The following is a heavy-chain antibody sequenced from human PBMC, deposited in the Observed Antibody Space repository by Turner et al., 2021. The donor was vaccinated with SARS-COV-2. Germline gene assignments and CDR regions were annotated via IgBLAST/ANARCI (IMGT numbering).Heavy chain of an antibody. D-gene: IGHD3-22*01. CDR2: ISYDGSDK. Sequence: QVQLVESGGGVVQPGRSLRLLCSASGFTFSRYGRHWVRQAPGKGLEWVALISYDGSDKYYADSVKGRFTISRDNSKNTLYLQMNSLRAEDTAVYYCAKGGWYYDSSAADYWGQGTLVTVSS. J-gene: IGHJ4*02. CDR3: AKGGWYYDSSAADY. CDR1: GFTFSRYG. V-gene: IGHV3-30*18.